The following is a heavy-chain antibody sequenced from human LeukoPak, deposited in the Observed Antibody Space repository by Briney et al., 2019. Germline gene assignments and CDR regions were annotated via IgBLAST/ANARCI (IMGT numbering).Heavy chain of an antibody. Sequence: GGSLRLSCAASGFTFSSYSMNWVRQAPGKGLEWVSSISSSSSYIYYADSVKGRFTISRDNAKNSLYLQMNSLAAEDTAVHYWVRAYHPGGWFDPWGQGTLVTVSS. D-gene: IGHD2-21*01. CDR3: VRAYHPGGWFDP. CDR2: ISSSSSYI. J-gene: IGHJ5*02. CDR1: GFTFSSYS. V-gene: IGHV3-21*01.